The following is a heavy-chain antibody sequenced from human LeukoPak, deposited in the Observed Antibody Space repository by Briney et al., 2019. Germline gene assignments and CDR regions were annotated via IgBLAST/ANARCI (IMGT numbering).Heavy chain of an antibody. CDR3: AKERQGYSYGYFDY. D-gene: IGHD5-18*01. Sequence: GGSLRLSCAASGFTFSGSAMHWVRQASGKGLEWVGRIRSKANSYATAYAASVKGRFTISRDNSKNTLYLQMNSLRAEDTAVYYCAKERQGYSYGYFDYWGQGTLVTVSS. V-gene: IGHV3-73*01. J-gene: IGHJ4*02. CDR2: IRSKANSYAT. CDR1: GFTFSGSA.